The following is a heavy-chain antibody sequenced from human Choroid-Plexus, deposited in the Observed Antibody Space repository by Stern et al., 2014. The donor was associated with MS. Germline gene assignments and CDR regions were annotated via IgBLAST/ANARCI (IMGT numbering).Heavy chain of an antibody. D-gene: IGHD2/OR15-2a*01. CDR2: VSYDGSNK. V-gene: IGHV3-30*18. Sequence: VQLVEPGGGVVQPGRPLRLSCVASGFTFGSCAMHWVRQAPGKGLEWVAGVSYDGSNKYYAYSVKGRFTISRDNSQNTLYMQMSSLRPEDTAVYYCAKDRQYLTYFFDHWGQGSLVTVSS. J-gene: IGHJ5*02. CDR1: GFTFGSCA. CDR3: AKDRQYLTYFFDH.